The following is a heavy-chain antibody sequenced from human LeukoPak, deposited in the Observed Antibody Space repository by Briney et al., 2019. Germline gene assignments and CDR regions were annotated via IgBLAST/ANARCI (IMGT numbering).Heavy chain of an antibody. CDR3: ARGGFTYGPATLGALDI. Sequence: GGSLRLSCAASGFTFTDYWMHWVRQAPGKGLVWVSRISADGRMTDYEDSVKGRFTVSRDNAKNTLYLQMSRVRAEDTAVYYCARGGFTYGPATLGALDIWGQGTMVPVSS. CDR1: GFTFTDYW. CDR2: ISADGRMT. J-gene: IGHJ3*02. D-gene: IGHD5-18*01. V-gene: IGHV3-74*01.